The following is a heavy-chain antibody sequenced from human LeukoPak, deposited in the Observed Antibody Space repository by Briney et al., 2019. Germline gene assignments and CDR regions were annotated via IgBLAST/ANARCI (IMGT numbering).Heavy chain of an antibody. CDR3: ARAYCSSTSCLLGFDI. V-gene: IGHV3-66*01. J-gene: IGHJ3*02. CDR1: GFTVSSNY. Sequence: PGGSLRLSCAASGFTVSSNYMNWVRQAPGKGLECVSVIYTGGNTYYADSVKGRFTISRDNSKNTLYLQMNSLRDEDAAVYYCARAYCSSTSCLLGFDIWGQGTMVTVSS. CDR2: IYTGGNT. D-gene: IGHD2-2*01.